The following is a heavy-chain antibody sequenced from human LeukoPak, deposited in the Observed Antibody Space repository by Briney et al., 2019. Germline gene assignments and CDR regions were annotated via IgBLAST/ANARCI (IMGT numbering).Heavy chain of an antibody. Sequence: GASVKVSCKASGYTFTSYGISWVRQAPGQGLEWMGLISAYSGNTNFAQKLQGRVTMTTDTSTSTAYMELGSLRSDDTVVYFCARGADTGSYGSLVYFDYWGQGTLVTVSS. CDR3: ARGADTGSYGSLVYFDY. J-gene: IGHJ4*02. CDR1: GYTFTSYG. D-gene: IGHD3-16*01. V-gene: IGHV1-18*01. CDR2: ISAYSGNT.